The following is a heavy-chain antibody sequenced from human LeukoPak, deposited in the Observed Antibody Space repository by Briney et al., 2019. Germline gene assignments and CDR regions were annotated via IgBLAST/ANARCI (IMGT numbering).Heavy chain of an antibody. V-gene: IGHV3-23*01. CDR2: ISGSGDTT. J-gene: IGHJ6*03. CDR3: AKGSAYYDFYYMVV. Sequence: AGGPLRLSCAGSGFRFSGYAMSWVRQAPGKGLDWVSTISGSGDTTYYADSVKGRFAISRDNAKNTLDLQMNSLTAEDTAVYYCAKGSAYYDFYYMVVCGKGTTVTVSS. CDR1: GFRFSGYA.